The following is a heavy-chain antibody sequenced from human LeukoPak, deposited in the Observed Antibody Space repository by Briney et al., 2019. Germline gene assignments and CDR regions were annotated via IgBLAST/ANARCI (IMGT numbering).Heavy chain of an antibody. V-gene: IGHV3-66*02. D-gene: IGHD2-2*02. Sequence: PGRSLRLSCAASGFTVSNNYMTWVRQALGKGLEWVSVIYSGGITYYADSVKGRFTISRDNSKNTPYLQMNSLRAEDTAVYYCARRNTHYFYMDVWGKGTTVTVSS. CDR3: ARRNTHYFYMDV. J-gene: IGHJ6*03. CDR1: GFTVSNNY. CDR2: IYSGGIT.